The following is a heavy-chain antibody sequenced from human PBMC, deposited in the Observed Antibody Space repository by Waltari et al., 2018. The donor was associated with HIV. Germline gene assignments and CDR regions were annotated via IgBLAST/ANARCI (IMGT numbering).Heavy chain of an antibody. Sequence: EVRLVQSGAAVRKQGDALKLPCKTSGYTFTNSWIGWVGRTAGKGLEWIGVIYHHDSEVRYNPSFYGRGAISVDWSTRSVYLEWRSLTTLDSGIYYCARRPDYNGDWFDSWGQGTLISVSP. CDR2: IYHHDSEV. J-gene: IGHJ5*01. D-gene: IGHD2-8*01. CDR1: GYTFTNSW. CDR3: ARRPDYNGDWFDS. V-gene: IGHV5-51*03.